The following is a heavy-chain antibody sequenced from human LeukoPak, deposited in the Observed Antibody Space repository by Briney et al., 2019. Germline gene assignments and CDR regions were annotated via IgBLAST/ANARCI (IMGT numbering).Heavy chain of an antibody. CDR1: GYSISSGYY. D-gene: IGHD5-18*01. J-gene: IGHJ5*02. CDR3: VRIQLWLRGLWFDP. CDR2: IYHSGST. Sequence: SETLSLTCTVSGYSISSGYYWGWIRQPPGKGLEWIGSIYHSGSTHYNPSLKSRVTILVDKSKNQFPLKLSSVTAADTAVYYCVRIQLWLRGLWFDPWGQGTLVTVSS. V-gene: IGHV4-38-2*02.